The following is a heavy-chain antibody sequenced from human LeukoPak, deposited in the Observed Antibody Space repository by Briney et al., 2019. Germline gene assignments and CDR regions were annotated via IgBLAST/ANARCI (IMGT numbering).Heavy chain of an antibody. CDR3: ARLGYYYGSGTWFDP. CDR1: GGSFSGYY. D-gene: IGHD3-10*01. Sequence: SETLSLTCAVYGGSFSGYYWSWIRQPPGKGLEWIGEINHSGSTNYNPSLKSRVTISVDTSKNQFSLKLSSVTAADTAVYYCARLGYYYGSGTWFDPWGQGTLVTVSS. J-gene: IGHJ5*02. CDR2: INHSGST. V-gene: IGHV4-34*01.